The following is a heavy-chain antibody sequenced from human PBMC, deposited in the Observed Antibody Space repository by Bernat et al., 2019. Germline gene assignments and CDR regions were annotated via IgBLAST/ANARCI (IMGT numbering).Heavy chain of an antibody. V-gene: IGHV3-30*02. CDR2: IRYDGSNK. Sequence: QVQLVESGGGVVQPGGSLRLSCAASGFTFSSYGMHWVRQAPGKGLEWVAFIRYDGSNKYYADSVKGRFTISRDNSKNTLYLQMNSLRAEDTAVYYCAKDWTNSAYCGGDCYSYFDYWGQGTLVTVSS. J-gene: IGHJ4*02. CDR3: AKDWTNSAYCGGDCYSYFDY. CDR1: GFTFSSYG. D-gene: IGHD2-21*02.